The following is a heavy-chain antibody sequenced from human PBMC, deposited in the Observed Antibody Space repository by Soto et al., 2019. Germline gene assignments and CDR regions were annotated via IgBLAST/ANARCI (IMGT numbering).Heavy chain of an antibody. J-gene: IGHJ4*02. D-gene: IGHD6-19*01. CDR1: GFTFDDYA. V-gene: IGHV3-9*01. Sequence: GWSLRLSCAASGFTFDDYAMHWVRQAPGKGLEWVSGISWNSGSIGYADSVKGRFTISRDNAKNSLYLQMNSLRAEDTALYYCAKERGAVAGTFDYWGQGTLVTVSS. CDR3: AKERGAVAGTFDY. CDR2: ISWNSGSI.